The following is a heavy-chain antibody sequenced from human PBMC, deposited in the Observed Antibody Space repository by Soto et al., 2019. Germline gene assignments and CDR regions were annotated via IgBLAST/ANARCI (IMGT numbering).Heavy chain of an antibody. CDR2: IRSKANSYAT. Sequence: EVQLVESGGGLVQPGGSLKLSCAASGFTFSGSAMHWVRQASGKGLEWVGRIRSKANSYATAYAASVKGRFTISRDDSKNTAYLQMISLKTEDMAGYYRSRLDSSRWYSYDDGMDVWGQGTTVTVSS. V-gene: IGHV3-73*01. CDR1: GFTFSGSA. D-gene: IGHD6-13*01. CDR3: SRLDSSRWYSYDDGMDV. J-gene: IGHJ6*02.